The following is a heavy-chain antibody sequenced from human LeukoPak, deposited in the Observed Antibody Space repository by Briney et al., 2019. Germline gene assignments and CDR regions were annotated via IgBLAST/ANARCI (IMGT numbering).Heavy chain of an antibody. CDR1: GITLRRFW. V-gene: IGHV3-74*01. D-gene: IGHD6-19*01. Sequence: GSLRLSWATSGITLRRFWMAWVRQTPGEGLVWVSRINSDGSNINYADSVKGRFTISRDNAKNTLYLQMNSLRVEDTAVYYCVRSSGWPGYWGQGTMVTVSS. CDR3: VRSSGWPGY. CDR2: INSDGSNI. J-gene: IGHJ4*02.